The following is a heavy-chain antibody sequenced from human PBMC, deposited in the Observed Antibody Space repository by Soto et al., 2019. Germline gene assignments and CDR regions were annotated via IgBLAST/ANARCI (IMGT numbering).Heavy chain of an antibody. CDR3: AREWRQRLIN. D-gene: IGHD2-8*01. CDR2: INPDNGQT. V-gene: IGHV1-18*04. J-gene: IGHJ4*02. Sequence: QVQLVQSGTEVKKPGASVKVSCKASGYSFLNYGISWVRQAPGQGLEWMGWINPDNGQTIYAQKVQGRVTMTRDTSTNTVYMDLRSLRSDDTAQYYCAREWRQRLINWGQGTLVTVSS. CDR1: GYSFLNYG.